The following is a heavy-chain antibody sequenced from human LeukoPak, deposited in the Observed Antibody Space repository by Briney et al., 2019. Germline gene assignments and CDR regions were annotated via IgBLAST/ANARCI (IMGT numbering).Heavy chain of an antibody. Sequence: SETLSLTCTVSGGSISSSSYYWGWIRQPPGKGLEWIGSIYYSGSTYYNPSLKSRVTISVDTSKNQFSLKLSSVTAADTAVYYCARGLLFSWFDPWGQGTLVTVSS. D-gene: IGHD2-21*02. V-gene: IGHV4-39*07. CDR2: IYYSGST. CDR3: ARGLLFSWFDP. CDR1: GGSISSSSYY. J-gene: IGHJ5*02.